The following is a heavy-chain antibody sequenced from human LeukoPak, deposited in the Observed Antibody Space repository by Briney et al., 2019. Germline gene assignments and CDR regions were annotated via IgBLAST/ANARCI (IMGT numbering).Heavy chain of an antibody. CDR1: GFTFSSYW. CDR3: AKIPGVLRYFDWFNDAFDI. V-gene: IGHV3-7*01. Sequence: GGSLRLSCAASGFTFSSYWMSWVRQAPGKGLEWVANIKKDGSEKYYVDSVKGRFTISRDNSKNTLYLQMNSLRAEDTAVYYCAKIPGVLRYFDWFNDAFDIWGQGTMVTVSS. D-gene: IGHD3-9*01. J-gene: IGHJ3*02. CDR2: IKKDGSEK.